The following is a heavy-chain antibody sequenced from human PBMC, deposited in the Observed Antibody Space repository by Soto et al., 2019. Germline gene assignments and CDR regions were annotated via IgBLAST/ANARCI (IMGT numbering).Heavy chain of an antibody. Sequence: ASETLSLTCAVSSGSISTSNLWTWVRQPPGKGLEWIGEIYHSGSTNYNPSLKSRVTMSVDKSKNQFSLKVTSVTAADTAVYYCARYASGSSYFDYWGRGTLVTVSS. J-gene: IGHJ4*02. CDR1: SGSISTSNL. CDR3: ARYASGSSYFDY. V-gene: IGHV4-4*02. CDR2: IYHSGST. D-gene: IGHD3-10*01.